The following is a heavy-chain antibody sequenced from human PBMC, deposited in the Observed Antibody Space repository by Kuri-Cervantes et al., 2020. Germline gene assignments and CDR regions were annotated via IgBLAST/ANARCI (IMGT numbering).Heavy chain of an antibody. D-gene: IGHD1-26*01. Sequence: SLKISCAASGFTFDDYAMHWVRQAPGKGLEWVSGISWNSGSIGYADSVKGRFTISRDNAKNSLYLQMNSLRAEDTAVYYCAKPHWEELDWGQGTLVTVSS. CDR1: GFTFDDYA. CDR3: AKPHWEELD. J-gene: IGHJ1*01. CDR2: ISWNSGSI. V-gene: IGHV3-9*01.